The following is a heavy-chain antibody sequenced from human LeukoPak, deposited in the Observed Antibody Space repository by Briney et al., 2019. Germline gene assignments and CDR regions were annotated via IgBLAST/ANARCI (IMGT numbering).Heavy chain of an antibody. V-gene: IGHV3-11*01. CDR2: ISSSGSTI. CDR3: ARRDGYNYVWYFDY. Sequence: PGGSLRLSCAASGFTFSDYYMSWIRQAPGKGLEWVSYISSSGSTIYYADSVKGRFTISRDNANNSLYLQMNSLRAEDTAVYYCARRDGYNYVWYFDYWGQGTLVTVSS. J-gene: IGHJ4*02. D-gene: IGHD5-24*01. CDR1: GFTFSDYY.